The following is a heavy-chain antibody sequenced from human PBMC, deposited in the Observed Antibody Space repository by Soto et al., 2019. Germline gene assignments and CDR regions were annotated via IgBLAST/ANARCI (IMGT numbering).Heavy chain of an antibody. CDR2: INAGNGNT. CDR1: GYTFTGYA. CDR3: ARAVAVPADFDY. J-gene: IGHJ4*02. V-gene: IGHV1-3*05. Sequence: QVQLVQSGAEEKKPGASVKVSCKASGYTFTGYAMHWVRQAPGQRLEWMGWINAGNGNTKYSQKFQGRVTITRDTSASTADRERSSRRSEDTAVYYCARAVAVPADFDYWGQGTLVTVSS. D-gene: IGHD6-19*01.